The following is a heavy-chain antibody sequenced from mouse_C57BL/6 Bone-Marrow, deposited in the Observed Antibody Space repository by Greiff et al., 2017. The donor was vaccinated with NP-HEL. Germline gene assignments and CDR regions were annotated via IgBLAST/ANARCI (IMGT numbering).Heavy chain of an antibody. CDR1: GYTFTGYW. D-gene: IGHD1-1*01. V-gene: IGHV1-9*01. CDR2: ILPGSGST. CDR3: ARSLPYYYGSSYVFMDY. J-gene: IGHJ4*01. Sequence: VQLQQSGAELMKPGASVKLSCKATGYTFTGYWIEWVKQRPGHGLEWIGEILPGSGSTNYNEKFKGKATFTADTSSNTAYMQLSSLTTEDSAIYYCARSLPYYYGSSYVFMDYWGQGTSVTVSS.